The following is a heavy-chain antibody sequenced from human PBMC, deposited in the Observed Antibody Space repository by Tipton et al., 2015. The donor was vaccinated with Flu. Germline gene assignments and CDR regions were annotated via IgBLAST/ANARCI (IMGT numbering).Heavy chain of an antibody. Sequence: TLSLTCRVSGDSISSYYWSWIRQPPGKGLEWIGDFYYSGSTNYNPSLKSRVTISIDTSKNHLSLKLSSVTAADTAVYYCARGQIFGWFDPWGQGTLVTVSS. CDR1: GDSISSYY. CDR2: FYYSGST. D-gene: IGHD2/OR15-2a*01. V-gene: IGHV4-59*08. J-gene: IGHJ5*02. CDR3: ARGQIFGWFDP.